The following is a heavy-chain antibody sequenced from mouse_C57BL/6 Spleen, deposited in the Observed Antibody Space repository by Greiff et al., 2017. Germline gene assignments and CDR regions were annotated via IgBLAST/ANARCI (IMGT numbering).Heavy chain of an antibody. CDR2: ISDGGSYT. D-gene: IGHD1-1*01. CDR3: AGYYGSSFAMDY. V-gene: IGHV5-4*03. J-gene: IGHJ4*01. CDR1: GFTFSSYA. Sequence: EVKLMESGGGLVKPGGSLKLSCAASGFTFSSYAMSWVRQTPEKRLEWVATISDGGSYTYYPDNVKGRFTISRDNAKNNLYLQMSHLKSEDTAMYYCAGYYGSSFAMDYWGQGTSVTVSS.